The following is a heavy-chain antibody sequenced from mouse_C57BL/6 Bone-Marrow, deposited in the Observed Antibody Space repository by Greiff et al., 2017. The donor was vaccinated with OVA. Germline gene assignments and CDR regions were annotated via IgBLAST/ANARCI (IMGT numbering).Heavy chain of an antibody. CDR2: IHPSDSDT. CDR3: AIPSGKSGYFDV. CDR1: CFTFTSYS. V-gene: IGHV1-74*01. J-gene: IGHJ1*03. D-gene: IGHD4-1*01. Sequence: QVQLQQPGAELVKPGASVKVSCKASCFTFTSYSMHWVKQRPGQGLEWIGCIHPSDSDTNYNQNFKGKATLTVDKSSSTAYMQLSSLTSEDSAVYYCAIPSGKSGYFDVWGTGTTVTVSS.